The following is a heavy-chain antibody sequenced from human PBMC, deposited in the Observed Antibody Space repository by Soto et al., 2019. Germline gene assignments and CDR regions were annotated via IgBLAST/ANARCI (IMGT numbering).Heavy chain of an antibody. V-gene: IGHV1-69*14. CDR3: ARGHEYGGNSDAFDI. D-gene: IGHD4-17*01. CDR1: GGTFSTAS. J-gene: IGHJ3*02. Sequence: QVHLVQSGAEVKKPGSSVKVSCKASGGTFSTASMNWLRQAPGERPEWMGNILPVFGTADYAQKFRDRVTITADKSTNTAYMELRSLFSEDAAVYYCARGHEYGGNSDAFDIWGQGTVVTVSS. CDR2: ILPVFGTA.